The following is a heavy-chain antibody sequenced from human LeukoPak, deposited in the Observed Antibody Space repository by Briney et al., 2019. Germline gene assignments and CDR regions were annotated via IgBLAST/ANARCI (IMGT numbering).Heavy chain of an antibody. CDR2: INPKSGAT. D-gene: IGHD1-26*01. V-gene: IGHV1-2*02. J-gene: IGHJ3*02. CDR1: GYTLTGNF. Sequence: ASVKVSCKASGYTLTGNFIHWVRQAPGQGLEWVGLINPKSGATTYAQRFQGRLTLTRDTSISTAFMELDTLGSDDTAVYYCARGGIEVPAFDIWGGGTMVTVSS. CDR3: ARGGIEVPAFDI.